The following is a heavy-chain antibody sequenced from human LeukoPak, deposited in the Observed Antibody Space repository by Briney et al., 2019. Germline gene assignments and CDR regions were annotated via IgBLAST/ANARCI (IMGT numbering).Heavy chain of an antibody. CDR2: ISESGGRT. Sequence: GGSLRLSCAASGFTFSNYAMSWVRQAPGKGLEWVSGISESGGRTYYADSVQGRFTISRDNLKNTLDLQMNSLRAEDTAVYYCGSGGLRWSLNPDYWGQGILVTVSS. V-gene: IGHV3-23*01. CDR3: GSGGLRWSLNPDY. J-gene: IGHJ4*02. CDR1: GFTFSNYA. D-gene: IGHD4-23*01.